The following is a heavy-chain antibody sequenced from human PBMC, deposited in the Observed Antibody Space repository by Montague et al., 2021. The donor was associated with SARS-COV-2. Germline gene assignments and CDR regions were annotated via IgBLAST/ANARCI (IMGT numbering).Heavy chain of an antibody. CDR2: IFYNGST. J-gene: IGHJ5*01. CDR3: ARQDAWAYCGDECYRGWFDS. D-gene: IGHD2-21*01. CDR1: FGSISTYY. Sequence: SETLSLTCTVSFGSISTYYWSWIRQPPGGGLEWIGFIFYNGSTKYNPSLKRRVSISLDTSKNQFSLKLSSVTAADTAVYYCARQDAWAYCGDECYRGWFDSWGQGTLVTVSS. V-gene: IGHV4-59*01.